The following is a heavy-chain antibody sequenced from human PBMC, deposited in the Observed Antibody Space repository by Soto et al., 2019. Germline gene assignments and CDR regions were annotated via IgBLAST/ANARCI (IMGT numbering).Heavy chain of an antibody. J-gene: IGHJ4*02. CDR3: AKDRHYPRDYFHY. V-gene: IGHV3-23*01. Sequence: GGSLRLSCAASGFTFSSSAISWVRQAPGKGLEWVSAVSANGQGIYYAPSVRGRFTISRDTSKNTVFLHMDSLSAEDTAVYYCAKDRHYPRDYFHYWGQGTLVTVSS. D-gene: IGHD3-10*01. CDR2: VSANGQGI. CDR1: GFTFSSSA.